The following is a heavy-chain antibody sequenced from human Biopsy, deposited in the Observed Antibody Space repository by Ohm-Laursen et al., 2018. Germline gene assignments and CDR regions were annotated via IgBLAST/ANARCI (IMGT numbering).Heavy chain of an antibody. CDR2: IFYSGIT. CDR3: ARHPTGFWFDP. V-gene: IGHV4-39*01. J-gene: IGHJ5*02. Sequence: GTLSLTWPVSGGSVSSNVAYWAWIRQPPGKGLESIGSIFYSGITYYNPSLKSRVTISVDTSTNQFSLKVSSVTAADTALYFCARHPTGFWFDPWGHGTLVTVSS. CDR1: GGSVSSNVAY.